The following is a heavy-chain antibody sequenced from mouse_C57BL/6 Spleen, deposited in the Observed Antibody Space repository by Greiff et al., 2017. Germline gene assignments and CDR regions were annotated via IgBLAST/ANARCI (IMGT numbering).Heavy chain of an antibody. CDR2: IDPSDSYT. D-gene: IGHD2-2*01. J-gene: IGHJ2*01. V-gene: IGHV1-69*01. CDR1: GYTFTSYW. CDR3: ARRGMVTLDY. Sequence: QVQLKQPGAELVMPGASVKLSCKASGYTFTSYWMHWVKQRPGQGLEWIGEIDPSDSYTNYNQKFKGKSTLTVDKSSSTAYMQLSSLTSEDSAVYYGARRGMVTLDYWGQGTTLTVSS.